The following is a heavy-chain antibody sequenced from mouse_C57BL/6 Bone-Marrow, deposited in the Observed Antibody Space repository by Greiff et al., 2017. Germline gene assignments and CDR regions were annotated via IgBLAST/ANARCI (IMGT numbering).Heavy chain of an antibody. D-gene: IGHD1-1*01. J-gene: IGHJ2*01. V-gene: IGHV14-4*01. CDR3: TTAVHYVDY. CDR1: GFNIKDDY. Sequence: VQLQQSGAELVRPGASVKLSCTASGFNIKDDYMHWVKQRPEQGLEWIGWIDPENGDTEYASKFQGKATITADTSSNTAYLQLSSLTSEDTAVYYCTTAVHYVDYWGQGTTLTVSS. CDR2: IDPENGDT.